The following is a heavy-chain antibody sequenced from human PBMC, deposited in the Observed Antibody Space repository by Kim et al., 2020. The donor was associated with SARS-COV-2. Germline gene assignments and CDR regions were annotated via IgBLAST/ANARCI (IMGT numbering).Heavy chain of an antibody. V-gene: IGHV1-3*01. CDR1: GYTFTSYA. CDR3: ARASGGSGSYDVGRY. Sequence: ASVKVSCKASGYTFTSYAMHWVRQAPGQRLEWMGWINAGNGNTKYSQKFQGRVTITRDTSASTAYMELSSLRSEDTAVYYCARASGGSGSYDVGRYWGQGTLVTVSS. D-gene: IGHD3-10*01. J-gene: IGHJ4*02. CDR2: INAGNGNT.